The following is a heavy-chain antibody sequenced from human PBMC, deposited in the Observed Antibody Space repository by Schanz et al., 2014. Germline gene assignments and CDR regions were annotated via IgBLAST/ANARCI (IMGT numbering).Heavy chain of an antibody. CDR3: ARETTIITGGAFDV. CDR2: ISAFDDKT. J-gene: IGHJ3*01. V-gene: IGHV1-18*01. D-gene: IGHD3-9*01. CDR1: GYTFNNHG. Sequence: QVQLVQSGGEVKKPGASATVSCKASGYTFNNHGISWVRQAPGQGPEWMGWISAFDDKTDYAQNFQGRLIMTTDTSTTTVYMELRGLRSDDTAVYYCARETTIITGGAFDVWGQGTMVNVSS.